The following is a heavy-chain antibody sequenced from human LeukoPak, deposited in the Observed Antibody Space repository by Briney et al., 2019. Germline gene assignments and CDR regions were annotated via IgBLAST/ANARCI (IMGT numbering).Heavy chain of an antibody. Sequence: GRSLRLSCAASGFAFSSYAMSWVRQAPGKGPEWVSTISIDGGRTYYADSVKGRFTVSRDTSKNTLYLQMNSLRAEDTAVYYCARKGIGSSRYQNMDVWGKGTTVTVSS. CDR1: GFAFSSYA. D-gene: IGHD6-25*01. J-gene: IGHJ6*03. CDR3: ARKGIGSSRYQNMDV. V-gene: IGHV3-23*01. CDR2: ISIDGGRT.